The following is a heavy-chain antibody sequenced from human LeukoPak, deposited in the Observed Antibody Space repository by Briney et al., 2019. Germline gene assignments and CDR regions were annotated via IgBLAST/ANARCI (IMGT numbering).Heavy chain of an antibody. CDR3: ARATRWLLPYYFDY. CDR2: IYHSGNT. CDR1: GYSISSGYY. J-gene: IGHJ4*02. V-gene: IGHV4-38-2*02. Sequence: SETLSLTCTVSGYSISSGYYWGWIRQPPGKGLEWIGSIYHSGNTYYNPSLKSRVTISVDKSKNQFSLKLSSVTAADTAVYYCARATRWLLPYYFDYWGQGTLVTVSS. D-gene: IGHD3-22*01.